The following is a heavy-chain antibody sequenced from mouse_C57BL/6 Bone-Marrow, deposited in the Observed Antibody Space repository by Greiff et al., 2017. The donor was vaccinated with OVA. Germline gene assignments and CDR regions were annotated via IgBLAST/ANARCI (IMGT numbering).Heavy chain of an antibody. V-gene: IGHV1-55*01. CDR3: ASPLDYGSPYYAMNY. Sequence: QVQLQQPGAELVKPGASVKMSCKASGYTFTSYWITWVKQRPGQGLEWIGDIYPGSGSTNYNEKFKSKATLTVDTSSSTAYMQLSSLTSEDSAVYYCASPLDYGSPYYAMNYWGQGTSVTVSS. CDR2: IYPGSGST. CDR1: GYTFTSYW. D-gene: IGHD1-1*01. J-gene: IGHJ4*01.